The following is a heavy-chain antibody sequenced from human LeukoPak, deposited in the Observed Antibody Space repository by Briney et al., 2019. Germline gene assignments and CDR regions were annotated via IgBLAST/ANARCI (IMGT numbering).Heavy chain of an antibody. J-gene: IGHJ3*02. D-gene: IGHD1-1*01. CDR3: AKDIRDWNDARAAFDI. CDR1: GFSFDDYA. Sequence: GGSLRLSCAASGFSFDDYAMHWVRQAPGKGLEWVSGISWDSDSIGYADSVKGRFTISRDNAKNSLYLQMDSLRAEDTALYYCAKDIRDWNDARAAFDIWGQGTMVTVSS. CDR2: ISWDSDSI. V-gene: IGHV3-9*01.